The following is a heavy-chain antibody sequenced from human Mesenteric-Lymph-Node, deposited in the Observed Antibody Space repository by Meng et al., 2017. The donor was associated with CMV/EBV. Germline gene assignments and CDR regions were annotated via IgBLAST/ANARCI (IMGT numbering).Heavy chain of an antibody. CDR2: INSDGSST. V-gene: IGHV3-74*01. Sequence: GGSLRLSCAASGFTFSSYWMHWVRQAPGKGLVWVSRINSDGSSTSYADPVKGRFTISRDNAKNTLYLQMNSLRAEDTAVYYCARRGSSSSSGWFDPWGQGTLVTVSS. CDR3: ARRGSSSSSGWFDP. D-gene: IGHD6-6*01. CDR1: GFTFSSYW. J-gene: IGHJ5*02.